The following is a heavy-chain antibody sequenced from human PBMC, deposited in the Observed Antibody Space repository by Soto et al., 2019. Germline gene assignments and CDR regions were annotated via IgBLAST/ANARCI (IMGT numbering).Heavy chain of an antibody. Sequence: GGSLRLSCSASGFTFSRHAMHWVRQAPGKGLEFVSTISSNGDTTYYADSVKGRFTISRDNSKNTFFLQMSSLRPDDTAMYNCMKEGYPQEDYWGQGTLVTVSS. V-gene: IGHV3-64D*06. CDR1: GFTFSRHA. D-gene: IGHD2-2*01. CDR3: MKEGYPQEDY. J-gene: IGHJ4*02. CDR2: ISSNGDTT.